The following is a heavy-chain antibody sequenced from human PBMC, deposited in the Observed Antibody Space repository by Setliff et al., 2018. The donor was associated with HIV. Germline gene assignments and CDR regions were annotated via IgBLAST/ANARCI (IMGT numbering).Heavy chain of an antibody. CDR3: VKWNYPNS. Sequence: LRLSCAASGFTLSDHWMHWVRQVPGKGLVWVSRTNNDGSITNYADFVKGRFTMSRDSAKNTMYLQMNSLRVEDTAVYYCVKWNYPNSWGQGTLVTVSS. CDR1: GFTLSDHW. J-gene: IGHJ4*02. V-gene: IGHV3-74*01. D-gene: IGHD1-7*01. CDR2: TNNDGSIT.